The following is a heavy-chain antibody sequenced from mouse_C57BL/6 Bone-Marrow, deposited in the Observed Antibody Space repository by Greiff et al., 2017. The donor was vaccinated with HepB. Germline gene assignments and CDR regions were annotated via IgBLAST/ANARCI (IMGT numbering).Heavy chain of an antibody. CDR3: ARDQGYYGSLYAMDY. CDR1: GFSINSDCY. J-gene: IGHJ4*01. V-gene: IGHV3-3*01. Sequence: EVKLEESGPSLVRPSQTLSLTCTVTGFSINSDCYWIWIRQFPENKLEYIGYTFYSGITYYNPSLESRTYITRDTSKNQFSLKLSSMTTEDTATYYCARDQGYYGSLYAMDYWGQGTSVTVSS. D-gene: IGHD1-1*01. CDR2: TFYSGIT.